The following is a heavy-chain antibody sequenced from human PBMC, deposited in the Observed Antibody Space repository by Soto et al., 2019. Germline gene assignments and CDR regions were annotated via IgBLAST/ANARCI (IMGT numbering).Heavy chain of an antibody. CDR1: GFTFSSYA. Sequence: GGSLRLSCAASGFTFSSYAMSWVRQAPGKGLEWVSAISGSGGSTYYADSVKGRFTISRDNSKNTLYLQMNSLRAEDTAVYYCAKPRIAVAGTGWGDAFDIWGQGTMVTVSS. V-gene: IGHV3-23*01. D-gene: IGHD6-19*01. J-gene: IGHJ3*02. CDR2: ISGSGGST. CDR3: AKPRIAVAGTGWGDAFDI.